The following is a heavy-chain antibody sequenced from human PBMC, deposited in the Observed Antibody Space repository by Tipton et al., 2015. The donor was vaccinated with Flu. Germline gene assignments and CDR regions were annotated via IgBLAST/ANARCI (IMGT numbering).Heavy chain of an antibody. CDR3: AREDTYYKN. D-gene: IGHD1-26*01. CDR2: INPNSGGT. CDR1: GYTFTDKY. V-gene: IGHV1-2*02. Sequence: QLVQSGAEVKKPGASVQVSCKAYGYTFTDKYLHWVRQAPGQGLEWMGWINPNSGGTNYAQMFQGRVTMTRDTSISTAYMELSSLRSDDTAVYYCAREDTYYKNWGQGTQVTVSS. J-gene: IGHJ4*02.